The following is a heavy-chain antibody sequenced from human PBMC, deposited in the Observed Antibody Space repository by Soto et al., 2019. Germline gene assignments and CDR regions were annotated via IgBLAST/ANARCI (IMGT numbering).Heavy chain of an antibody. D-gene: IGHD2-15*01. CDR2: ISAYNGNT. V-gene: IGHV1-18*04. CDR1: GYAFTSYG. CDR3: ARDQGYCSGGSCPHYYYYGMDV. Sequence: ASVKVSCKASGYAFTSYGISWVRQAPGQGLEWMGWISAYNGNTNYAQKLQGRVTMTTDTSTSTAYMELRSLRSDDTAVYYCARDQGYCSGGSCPHYYYYGMDVWGQGTTVTVSS. J-gene: IGHJ6*02.